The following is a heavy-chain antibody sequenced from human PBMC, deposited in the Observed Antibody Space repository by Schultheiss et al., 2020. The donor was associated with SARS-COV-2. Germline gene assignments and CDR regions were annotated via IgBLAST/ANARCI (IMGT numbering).Heavy chain of an antibody. CDR1: GGSFSGYY. Sequence: SETLSHTCAVYGGSFSGYYWSWIRQPPGKGLEWIGEINQGGIPYYNPSLKSRVTMSREMSKNQVSLKLSSVTAADTAVYYCASYRQLGTLGTWRYGMDVWGHGTTVTVSS. CDR3: ASYRQLGTLGTWRYGMDV. V-gene: IGHV4-34*01. D-gene: IGHD6-13*01. CDR2: INQGGIP. J-gene: IGHJ6*02.